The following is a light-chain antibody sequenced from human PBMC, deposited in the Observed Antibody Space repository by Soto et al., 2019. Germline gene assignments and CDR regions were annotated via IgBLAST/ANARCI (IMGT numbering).Light chain of an antibody. CDR3: QQYNSSPART. CDR2: DAS. J-gene: IGKJ4*01. CDR1: QSLISTY. Sequence: EIVLTQAPGTLSLSPGDRATLSCRASQSLISTYLAWYQQRPGLAPRLLIYDASTRAPGIPDRFSGSGSGTNFTLTISRLEPEDFAVYYCQQYNSSPARTFGGGTKVDIK. V-gene: IGKV3-20*01.